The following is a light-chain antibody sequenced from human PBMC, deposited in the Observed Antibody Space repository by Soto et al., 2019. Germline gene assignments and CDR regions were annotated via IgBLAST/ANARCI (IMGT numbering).Light chain of an antibody. CDR1: SSNIGRNT. CDR2: SNN. V-gene: IGLV1-44*01. CDR3: AAWDDSLTVV. Sequence: QSVLTQPPSASGTPGQRVTISCSGSSSNIGRNTVNWYQQLPGTAPKLLIYSNNQRPSGVPDRFSGSKSGTSASLAISGLQSEDEADYFCAAWDDSLTVVFGGGTKLTVL. J-gene: IGLJ3*02.